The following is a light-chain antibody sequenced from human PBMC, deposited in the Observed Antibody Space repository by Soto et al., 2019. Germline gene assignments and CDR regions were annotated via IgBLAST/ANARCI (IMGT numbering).Light chain of an antibody. CDR3: QSYDSSLSASV. CDR2: GNS. Sequence: QSVLTQPPSVSGAPGQRVPISCTGSSSNIGAGYDVHWYQQLPGTAPKLLISGNSNRPSGVPDRFSGSKSGTSASLAITGLQAEDEADYYCQSYDSSLSASVFGGGTKLTVL. V-gene: IGLV1-40*01. J-gene: IGLJ2*01. CDR1: SSNIGAGYD.